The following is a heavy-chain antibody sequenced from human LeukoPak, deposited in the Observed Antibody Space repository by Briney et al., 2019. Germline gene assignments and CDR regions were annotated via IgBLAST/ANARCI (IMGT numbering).Heavy chain of an antibody. CDR2: IRYDGSNK. Sequence: GGSLRLSCAASGFTFSSYAMHWVRQAPGKGLEWVAFIRYDGSNKYYADSVKGRFTISRDNSKNTLYLQMNSLRAEDTAVYYCATDLYSSSWHFDYWGQGTLVTVSS. CDR1: GFTFSSYA. V-gene: IGHV3-30*02. D-gene: IGHD6-13*01. CDR3: ATDLYSSSWHFDY. J-gene: IGHJ4*02.